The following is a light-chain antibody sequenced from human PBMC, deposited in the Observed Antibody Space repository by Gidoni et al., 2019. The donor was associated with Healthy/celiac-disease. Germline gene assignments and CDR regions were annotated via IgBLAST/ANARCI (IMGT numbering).Light chain of an antibody. CDR2: DAS. V-gene: IGKV3-11*01. CDR3: QQRSNWPPI. J-gene: IGKJ2*01. CDR1: QSVSSY. Sequence: EIVLTQSPATLSLSPEERATLSCRASQSVSSYLAWYQQKPGQAPRLLIYDASNRATGIPARFSGSGSGTDFTLTISSLEPEDFAVYYCQQRSNWPPIFGQGTKLEIK.